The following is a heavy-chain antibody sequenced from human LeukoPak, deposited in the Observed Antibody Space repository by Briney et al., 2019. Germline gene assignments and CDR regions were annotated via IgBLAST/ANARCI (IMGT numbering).Heavy chain of an antibody. J-gene: IGHJ6*03. V-gene: IGHV3-30*02. CDR3: AKTSWEYYYYMDV. Sequence: PGGSLRLSCAASGFTFSSYGMHWVRQAPGKGLEWVAFIRYDGSNKYYADSVKGRFTISRDNSKNTLYLQMNSLRAEDTAVYYSAKTSWEYYYYMDVWGKGTTVTVSS. D-gene: IGHD1-26*01. CDR1: GFTFSSYG. CDR2: IRYDGSNK.